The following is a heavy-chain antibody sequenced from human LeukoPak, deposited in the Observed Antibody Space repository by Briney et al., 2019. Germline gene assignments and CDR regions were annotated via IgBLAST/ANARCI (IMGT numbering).Heavy chain of an antibody. CDR2: IYYSGST. CDR1: GGPISSYY. V-gene: IGHV4-59*01. CDR3: ARVRDGYNLVKLFDP. Sequence: SETLSLTCTVSGGPISSYYWSWIRQPPGKGLEWIGYIYYSGSTNYNPSLKSRVTISVDTSKNQFSLKLSSVTAADTAVYYCARVRDGYNLVKLFDPWGQGTLVTVSS. D-gene: IGHD5-24*01. J-gene: IGHJ5*02.